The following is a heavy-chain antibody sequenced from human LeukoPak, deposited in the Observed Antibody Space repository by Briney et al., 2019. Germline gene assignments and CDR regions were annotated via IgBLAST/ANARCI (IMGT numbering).Heavy chain of an antibody. CDR2: IYYSGST. J-gene: IGHJ4*02. V-gene: IGHV4-39*01. Sequence: SETLSLTCTVSGGSISSSSYYWGWIRQPPGKGLEWIGSIYYSGSTYYNPSLKSRVTISVDTSKNQFSLKLSSVTAADTAVYYCARYGITGATWGQGTLVTVSS. CDR1: GGSISSSSYY. CDR3: ARYGITGAT. D-gene: IGHD1-7*01.